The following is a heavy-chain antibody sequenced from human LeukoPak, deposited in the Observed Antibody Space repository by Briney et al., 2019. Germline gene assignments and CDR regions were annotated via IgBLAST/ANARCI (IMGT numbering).Heavy chain of an antibody. CDR1: GYTFTGYY. D-gene: IGHD1-7*01. Sequence: ASVKVSCKASGYTFTGYYMHWVRQAPGQGLEWMGWINPNSGGTNYAQKLQGRVTMTIDTSTTTAYMELRSLRSDDTAVYYCASRGPNYGWFDPWGQGTLVTVSS. J-gene: IGHJ5*02. V-gene: IGHV1-2*02. CDR3: ASRGPNYGWFDP. CDR2: INPNSGGT.